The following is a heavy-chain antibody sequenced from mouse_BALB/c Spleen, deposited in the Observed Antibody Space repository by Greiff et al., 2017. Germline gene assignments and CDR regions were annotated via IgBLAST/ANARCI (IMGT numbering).Heavy chain of an antibody. CDR2: ISNLAYSI. Sequence: EVQRVESGGGLVQPGGSRKLSCAASGFTFSDYGMAWVRQAPGKGPEWVAFISNLAYSIYYADTVTGRFTISRENAKNTLYLEMSSLRSEDTAMYYCARDYGSSYWYFDVWGAGTTVTVSS. CDR1: GFTFSDYG. V-gene: IGHV5-15*02. CDR3: ARDYGSSYWYFDV. J-gene: IGHJ1*01. D-gene: IGHD1-1*01.